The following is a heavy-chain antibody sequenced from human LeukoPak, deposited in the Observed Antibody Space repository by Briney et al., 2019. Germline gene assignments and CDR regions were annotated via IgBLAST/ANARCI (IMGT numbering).Heavy chain of an antibody. Sequence: GGSLRLSCAGTGFAFNMFAIDWVRQAPGKGLEWVSGLSRGGSTTNYADSVKGRFTISRDKSQNSVFLQLNSQRPEDTAVYYCARQQRIRHCSEGVCTEGYYFDYWGQGTLVTVSS. CDR1: GFAFNMFA. CDR3: ARQQRIRHCSEGVCTEGYYFDY. D-gene: IGHD2-15*01. CDR2: LSRGGSTT. J-gene: IGHJ4*02. V-gene: IGHV3-23*01.